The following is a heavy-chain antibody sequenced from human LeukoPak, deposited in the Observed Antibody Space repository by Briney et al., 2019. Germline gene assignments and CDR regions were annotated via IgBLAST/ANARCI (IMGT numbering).Heavy chain of an antibody. V-gene: IGHV4-39*01. J-gene: IGHJ5*02. CDR2: VFFSGST. CDR1: GASINNTAFY. CDR3: ARTNQGWFQP. Sequence: SETLSLTCTISGASINNTAFYWGWIRQTPGKGLEWIGTVFFSGSTYSNPSFGSRVALSVDTSHNRFSLTLRSVTAADTSLYYCARTNQGWFQPWGQGILVAVSS.